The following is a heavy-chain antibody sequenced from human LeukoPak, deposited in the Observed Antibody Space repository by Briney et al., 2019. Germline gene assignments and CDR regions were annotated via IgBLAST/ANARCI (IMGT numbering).Heavy chain of an antibody. J-gene: IGHJ6*02. Sequence: SQTLSLTCAISGDSVSSNSAAWNWIRQSPSRGLEWLGRTYYRSKWYNDYAVSVKSRITINPDTSKNRFSLQLNSVTPEDTAVYYCARGDCSSTSCYHYYGMDVWGQGTTVTVSS. CDR2: TYYRSKWYN. D-gene: IGHD2-2*01. V-gene: IGHV6-1*01. CDR3: ARGDCSSTSCYHYYGMDV. CDR1: GDSVSSNSAA.